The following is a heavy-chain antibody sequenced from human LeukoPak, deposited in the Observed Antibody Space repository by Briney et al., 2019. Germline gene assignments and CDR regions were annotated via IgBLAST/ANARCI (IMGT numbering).Heavy chain of an antibody. CDR1: GFTFSNAW. V-gene: IGHV3-15*01. CDR2: VKSKADGGTT. J-gene: IGHJ4*02. Sequence: GGSLGLSCAASGFTFSNAWMNWVCQAPGKGLEWVGRVKSKADGGTTEYAAPVKGRFTISRDDSKNTLYLQMNSLKTEDAAVYYCTTGDSSSPLWGQGTLVTVSS. D-gene: IGHD3-22*01. CDR3: TTGDSSSPL.